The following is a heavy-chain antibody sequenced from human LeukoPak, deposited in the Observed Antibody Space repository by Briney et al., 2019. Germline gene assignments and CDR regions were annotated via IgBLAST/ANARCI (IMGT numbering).Heavy chain of an antibody. Sequence: GASVKVSCKASGYTFTGYYMHWVRQAPGQGLEWMGWINPNSGGTNYAQKFQGRVTMTRDTSISTAYMELSRLRSDDTAVYYCARAGYYYDSSGYYLHDAFDIWGQGTMVTVSS. V-gene: IGHV1-2*02. D-gene: IGHD3-22*01. CDR1: GYTFTGYY. CDR3: ARAGYYYDSSGYYLHDAFDI. CDR2: INPNSGGT. J-gene: IGHJ3*02.